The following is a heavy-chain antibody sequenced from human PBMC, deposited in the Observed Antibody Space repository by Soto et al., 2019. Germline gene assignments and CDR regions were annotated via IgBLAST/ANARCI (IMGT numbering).Heavy chain of an antibody. CDR3: ARESGGATATLDYYYFYMDV. J-gene: IGHJ6*03. V-gene: IGHV1-2*02. CDR2: INPNGGGT. Sequence: ASVTVSCQPSGDGINDYYIHWVRQAPGQGLEWMGWINPNGGGTKYAQKFQGRVTVTRDTSIRTVYMELSSLRSGDTAVYYCARESGGATATLDYYYFYMDVWGKGPTVTASS. D-gene: IGHD5-12*01. CDR1: GDGINDYY.